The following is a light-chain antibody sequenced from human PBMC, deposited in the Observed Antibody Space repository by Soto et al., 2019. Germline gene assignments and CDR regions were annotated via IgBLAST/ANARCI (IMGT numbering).Light chain of an antibody. J-gene: IGLJ2*01. CDR3: SSYTGSSTLVV. CDR1: SSDVGGYHY. Sequence: QSVLTQPASVSGSPGQSVTISCTGTSSDVGGYHYVSWYQQHPGKAPKLMIYEVSNRPSGVSNRFSGSKSGNTASLTISGLQAEDEADYYCSSYTGSSTLVVFGGGTQLTVL. CDR2: EVS. V-gene: IGLV2-14*01.